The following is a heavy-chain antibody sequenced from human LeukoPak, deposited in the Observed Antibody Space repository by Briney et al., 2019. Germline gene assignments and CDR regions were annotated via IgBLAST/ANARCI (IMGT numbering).Heavy chain of an antibody. D-gene: IGHD4-17*01. Sequence: ASVKVSFKATGYTFTSYDINWVRQATGQGLEWMGWMNPNSGNTGYAQKFQGRVTMTRNTSISTAYMELSSLSSEDTAVYYCARGIGSTTVTTLEYYFDYWGQGTLVTVSS. CDR2: MNPNSGNT. V-gene: IGHV1-8*01. CDR3: ARGIGSTTVTTLEYYFDY. CDR1: GYTFTSYD. J-gene: IGHJ4*02.